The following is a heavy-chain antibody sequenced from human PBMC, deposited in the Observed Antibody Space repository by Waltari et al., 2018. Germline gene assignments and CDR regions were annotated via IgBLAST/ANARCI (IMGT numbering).Heavy chain of an antibody. CDR3: ARDSRYSGYDFAFDY. CDR2: ISAYNGNT. CDR1: GYTFSSYG. Sequence: QVQLVQSGAEVKKPGASVKVSCKASGYTFSSYGITWVRQAPGQGLEWMGWISAYNGNTNYAQKLQGRVTMTTDTSTTTAYMELRSLRSDATAVYYCARDSRYSGYDFAFDYWGQGTLVTVSS. D-gene: IGHD5-12*01. J-gene: IGHJ4*02. V-gene: IGHV1-18*01.